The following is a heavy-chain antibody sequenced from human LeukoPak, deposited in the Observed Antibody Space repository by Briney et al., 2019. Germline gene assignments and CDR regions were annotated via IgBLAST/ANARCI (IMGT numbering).Heavy chain of an antibody. V-gene: IGHV1-24*01. Sequence: ASVKVSCKVSGYTLTELSMHWVRQAPGKGLEWMGGFDPEDGETIYAQKFQGRVTMTRDTSTSTVYMELSRLRSEDTAVYYCASGTSHWEFDYWGQGTLVTVSS. CDR2: FDPEDGET. CDR1: GYTLTELS. D-gene: IGHD2-2*01. CDR3: ASGTSHWEFDY. J-gene: IGHJ4*02.